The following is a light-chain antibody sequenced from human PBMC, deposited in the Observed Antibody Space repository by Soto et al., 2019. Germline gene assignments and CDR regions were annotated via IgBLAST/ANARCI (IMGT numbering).Light chain of an antibody. Sequence: QYVQRHPRSVCWAPGHRVTISCTGSSSNIGAGYDVHWYQQLPGTAPKLLIYGNNNRPSGVPDRFSGSKSGTSASLAITGLQAEDEADYYCQSYDSSVYVFGSGTKVTVL. V-gene: IGLV1-40*01. CDR3: QSYDSSVYV. J-gene: IGLJ1*01. CDR2: GNN. CDR1: SSNIGAGYD.